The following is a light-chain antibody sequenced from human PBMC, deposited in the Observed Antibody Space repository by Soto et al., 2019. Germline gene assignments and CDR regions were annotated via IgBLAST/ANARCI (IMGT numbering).Light chain of an antibody. CDR2: GAS. CDR1: QSVSSN. Sequence: EIVMTQSPATLSVSPGEGATLSCRVSQSVSSNLAWYQQKPGQAPRLLILGASTRATGIPARFSGSGSGTEFSLTISALQSEDLAIYYCQQYSNWPLTFGGGTKVGIK. V-gene: IGKV3-15*01. J-gene: IGKJ4*01. CDR3: QQYSNWPLT.